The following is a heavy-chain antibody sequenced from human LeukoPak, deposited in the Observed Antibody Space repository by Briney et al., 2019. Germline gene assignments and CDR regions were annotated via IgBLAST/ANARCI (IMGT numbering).Heavy chain of an antibody. CDR1: GGSISSGDYY. J-gene: IGHJ5*02. Sequence: PSETLSLTCTVSGGSISSGDYYWSWIRQPPGKGLEWIGHIYYSGSTYYNPSLKSRVTISVDRSKNQFSLKLSSVTAADTAVYYCARNCIVGVGLYIGNTDWFDPWGQGTLVTVSS. V-gene: IGHV4-30-4*08. CDR3: ARNCIVGVGLYIGNTDWFDP. D-gene: IGHD1-26*01. CDR2: IYYSGST.